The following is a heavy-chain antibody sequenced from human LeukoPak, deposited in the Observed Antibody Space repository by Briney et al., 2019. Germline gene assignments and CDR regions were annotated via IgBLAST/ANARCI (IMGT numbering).Heavy chain of an antibody. J-gene: IGHJ3*02. CDR1: GYSFTSYW. CDR3: ARESVDTAMDDAFDI. CDR2: IYPGDSDT. V-gene: IGHV5-51*01. D-gene: IGHD5-18*01. Sequence: GESLQISCKGSGYSFTSYWIGWVRPLPGKGLEWMGIIYPGDSDTRYSPSFQGQVTISADKSISTAYLRWSSLKASDTAMYYCARESVDTAMDDAFDIWGQGTMVTVSS.